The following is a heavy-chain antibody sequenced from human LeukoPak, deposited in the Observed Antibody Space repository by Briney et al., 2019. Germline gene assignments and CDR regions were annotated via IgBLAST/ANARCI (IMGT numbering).Heavy chain of an antibody. CDR2: IYHSRIT. J-gene: IGHJ4*02. CDR3: ATLVSTRYYFDY. Sequence: SETLSLTCTVSDYSISSGYGYYWGWIRQPPGKGLEWIGNIYHSRITYYNHFNSSLKSRVTMSIDTSKNQFSLRLTSVTAADTAVYFCATLVSTRYYFDYWGQGTLVTVSS. CDR1: DYSISSGYGYY. V-gene: IGHV4-38-2*02. D-gene: IGHD5/OR15-5a*01.